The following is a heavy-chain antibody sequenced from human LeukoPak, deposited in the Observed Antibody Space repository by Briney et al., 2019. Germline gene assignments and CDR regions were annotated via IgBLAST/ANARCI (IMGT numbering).Heavy chain of an antibody. J-gene: IGHJ3*01. CDR3: ARDAVSGTPAFDV. V-gene: IGHV4-59*01. CDR2: IHHSGST. Sequence: KASETLSLTCTVSGGSISSYYWSWIRQPPGKGLEWIGYIHHSGSTNYKPSLKSRVTISVDTSKNQFSLKLTSVTAADTAVYYCARDAVSGTPAFDVWGQGTMVTVSS. CDR1: GGSISSYY. D-gene: IGHD1-14*01.